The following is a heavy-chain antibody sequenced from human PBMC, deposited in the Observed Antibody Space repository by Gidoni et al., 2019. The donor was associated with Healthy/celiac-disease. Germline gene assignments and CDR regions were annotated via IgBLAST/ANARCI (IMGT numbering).Heavy chain of an antibody. CDR2: ISPIFGTA. Sequence: RSYAISWVRQAPGQGLEWMGGISPIFGTANYAQKFQGRVTITADESTSTAYMELSSLRSEDTAVYYCARDPTGYNWFDPWGQGTLVTVSS. CDR3: ARDPTGYNWFDP. CDR1: RSYA. J-gene: IGHJ5*02. V-gene: IGHV1-69*01.